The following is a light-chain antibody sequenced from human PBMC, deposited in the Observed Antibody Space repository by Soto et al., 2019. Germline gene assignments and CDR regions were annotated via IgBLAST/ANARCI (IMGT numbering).Light chain of an antibody. Sequence: QSALTQPASVSGSPGQSITISCTGTTSDVGGYNYVSWYQHHPGKAPKLVISDVSNRYSGVSNRLSGYKSGNTAYLTISGLQAEDEADYYCSSYTSSTTLAFGGGTKLTVL. CDR2: DVS. CDR3: SSYTSSTTLA. J-gene: IGLJ3*02. CDR1: TSDVGGYNY. V-gene: IGLV2-14*03.